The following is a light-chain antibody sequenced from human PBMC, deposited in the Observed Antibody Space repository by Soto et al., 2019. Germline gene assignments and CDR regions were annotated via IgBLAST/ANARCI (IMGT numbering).Light chain of an antibody. CDR2: AAS. J-gene: IGKJ5*01. CDR3: QQTNSFPIT. Sequence: DIQMTQSPSSVSASVGDRVTITCRASQDIRSWLAWHLQKPGKAPKLLIYAASSLQSGVPSRFSGSGSGTHFTLTISSLQPEDFATYYCQQTNSFPITFGQGTRLDIK. CDR1: QDIRSW. V-gene: IGKV1D-12*01.